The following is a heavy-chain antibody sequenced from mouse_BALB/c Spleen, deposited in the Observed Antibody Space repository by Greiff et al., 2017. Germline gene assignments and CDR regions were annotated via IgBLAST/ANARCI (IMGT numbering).Heavy chain of an antibody. Sequence: VQLQQSGAELVRPGTSVKVSCKASGYAFTNYLIEWVKQRPGQGLEWIGVINPGSGGTNYNEKFKGKATLTADKSSSTAYMQLSSLTSDDSAVYFCARSPYYYGSREAWGQGTTLTVSS. CDR3: ARSPYYYGSREA. CDR1: GYAFTNYL. J-gene: IGHJ2*01. D-gene: IGHD1-1*01. CDR2: INPGSGGT. V-gene: IGHV1-54*01.